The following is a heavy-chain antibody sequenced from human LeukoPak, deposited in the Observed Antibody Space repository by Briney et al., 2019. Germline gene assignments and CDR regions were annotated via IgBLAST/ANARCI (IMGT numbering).Heavy chain of an antibody. J-gene: IGHJ4*02. CDR2: ISGSGAST. CDR1: GFTFSTNA. CDR3: TTGIRGD. V-gene: IGHV3-23*01. D-gene: IGHD3-10*01. Sequence: GGSLRLSCLTSGFTFSTNAMSWVRQAPGKGLEWISGISGSGASTYYADSVTGRFTISRDNSRNTLYLQMNSLRGDDTAVYYCTTGIRGDWGQGTLVTVSS.